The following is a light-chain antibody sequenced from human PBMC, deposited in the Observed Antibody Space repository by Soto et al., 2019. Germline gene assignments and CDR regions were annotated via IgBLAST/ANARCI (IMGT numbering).Light chain of an antibody. CDR3: QQSWT. J-gene: IGKJ1*01. CDR1: QTISSY. Sequence: DIQMTQSPSSLSASVGDRVTITCRASQTISSYLNWYQQKPGKAPKLLIFAASTLQSGVPSRFSGSGSGTDFTLTISSLHPEDFATYYCQQSWTFGQGTKVDIK. V-gene: IGKV1-39*01. CDR2: AAS.